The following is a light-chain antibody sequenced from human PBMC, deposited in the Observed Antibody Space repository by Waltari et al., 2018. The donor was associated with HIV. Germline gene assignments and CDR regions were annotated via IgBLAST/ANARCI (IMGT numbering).Light chain of an antibody. Sequence: QSALTQPASVSGSPGQSITISCTGTTSDVGTYNIVSWYKQNPGKAPKFIIYEVSKRPSGVSNRFSASKSGNTASLTISGLQAEDEADYYCCSYAGSNSLVFGGGTKLTVL. CDR2: EVS. CDR1: TSDVGTYNI. CDR3: CSYAGSNSLV. V-gene: IGLV2-23*02. J-gene: IGLJ2*01.